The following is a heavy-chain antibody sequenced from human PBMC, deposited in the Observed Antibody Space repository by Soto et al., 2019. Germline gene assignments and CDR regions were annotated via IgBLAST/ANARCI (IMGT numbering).Heavy chain of an antibody. V-gene: IGHV3-30*03. Sequence: QVQLVESGGGVVQPGRSLRLSCAASGFTFNSYGMHWVRQGPGNGLEWVAFISYDSTKTYYADSVKGRFTIARDNSNSALYGEMNSLTGEDTAVYYCARTRSAWSDFHYYTVDVWGQGTTVTVSS. CDR2: ISYDSTKT. CDR1: GFTFNSYG. CDR3: ARTRSAWSDFHYYTVDV. D-gene: IGHD1-26*01. J-gene: IGHJ6*02.